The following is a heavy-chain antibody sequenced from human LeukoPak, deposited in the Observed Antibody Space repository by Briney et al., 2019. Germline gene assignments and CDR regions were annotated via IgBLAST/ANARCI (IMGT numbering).Heavy chain of an antibody. V-gene: IGHV3-7*01. CDR2: VREDGSEK. CDR1: GFTFSRYW. J-gene: IGHJ4*02. Sequence: GGSLRLSCAASGFTFSRYWMNWVRQAPGKGLEWVANVREDGSEKYYVDSVKGRFTISRDNTKNLLYLEMSSLRAEDTAVYYCGVVYWGQGTLVTVSS. CDR3: GVVY.